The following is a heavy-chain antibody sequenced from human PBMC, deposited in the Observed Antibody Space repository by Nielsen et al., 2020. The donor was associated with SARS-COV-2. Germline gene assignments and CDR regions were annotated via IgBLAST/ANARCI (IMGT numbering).Heavy chain of an antibody. D-gene: IGHD6-13*01. Sequence: GESLKISCAASGFTLRDFWMSWVRQAPGKGLGWVANVNHDGSAKYYVDSVKGRFTISRGNAKNSLYLEMNSLRPEDTAVYYCTKVLFSSSWQAPFDSWGQGTLVTVSS. J-gene: IGHJ4*02. CDR1: GFTLRDFW. V-gene: IGHV3-7*01. CDR2: VNHDGSAK. CDR3: TKVLFSSSWQAPFDS.